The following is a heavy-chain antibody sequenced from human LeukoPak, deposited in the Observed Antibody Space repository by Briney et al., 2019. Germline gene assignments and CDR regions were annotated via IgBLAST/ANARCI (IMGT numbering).Heavy chain of an antibody. D-gene: IGHD3-22*01. CDR2: ISHDGRNK. CDR1: GFTFSDYP. CDR3: TVYYDGSRVGY. J-gene: IGHJ4*02. V-gene: IGHV3-30*04. Sequence: GGSLRLSCVASGFTFSDYPMYWVRQAPGKGLEWVAVISHDGRNKFYADSVRGRFTVSRDDSKNTLNLQMNSLKTEDTAVYYCTVYYDGSRVGYWGQGILVTVSS.